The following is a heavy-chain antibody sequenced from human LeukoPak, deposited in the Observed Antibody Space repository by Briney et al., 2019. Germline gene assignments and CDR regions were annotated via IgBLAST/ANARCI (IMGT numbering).Heavy chain of an antibody. V-gene: IGHV1-46*01. CDR2: IFPSAGNT. Sequence: ASVKVSCKASGYTFTRYYLHWVRQAPGQGLEWMGIIFPSAGNTNYAQKLQGRVTMTTDTSTSTAYMELRSLRSDDTAVYYCARGLGGSGSYFLTFDYWGQGTLVTVSS. CDR1: GYTFTRYY. CDR3: ARGLGGSGSYFLTFDY. J-gene: IGHJ4*02. D-gene: IGHD1-26*01.